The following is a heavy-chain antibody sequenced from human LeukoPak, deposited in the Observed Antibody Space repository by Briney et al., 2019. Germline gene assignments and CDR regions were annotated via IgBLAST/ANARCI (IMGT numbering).Heavy chain of an antibody. Sequence: QPGGSLRLSCAASGFPFSSYAMSWVRQAPGQGLEWVSGISGSTYYAESVKGRFTISRDTSKNTLFLQMNSLRAEDAAVYSCAKAGYGGYLGGYFDYWGQGTLVTVSS. CDR1: GFPFSSYA. V-gene: IGHV3-23*01. J-gene: IGHJ4*02. D-gene: IGHD5-12*01. CDR3: AKAGYGGYLGGYFDY. CDR2: ISGST.